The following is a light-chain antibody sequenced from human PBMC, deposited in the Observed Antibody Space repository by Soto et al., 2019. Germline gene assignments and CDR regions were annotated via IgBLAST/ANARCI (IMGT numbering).Light chain of an antibody. Sequence: EIVMTQSPATLSVSPGERATLSCSASQSVSSNLAWYQQKPGQAPRLLIYGASTRATGIPARFSGSGSGTEFTLTISSLQSEDFAVYYCQQYNNWRALTFGGGTKVEIK. CDR3: QQYNNWRALT. CDR2: GAS. V-gene: IGKV3-15*01. J-gene: IGKJ4*01. CDR1: QSVSSN.